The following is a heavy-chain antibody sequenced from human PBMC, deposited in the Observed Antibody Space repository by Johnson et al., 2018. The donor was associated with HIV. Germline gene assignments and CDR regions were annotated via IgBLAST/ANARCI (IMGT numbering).Heavy chain of an antibody. CDR1: GFTIDDDA. D-gene: IGHD3-3*01. Sequence: VQLVESGGGVVRPGGSLRLSCAASGFTIDDDAIHWVRQAPGKGLEWVSGISWTSDTIGYADSGKGRFAISRDNAKNSMYLQMNSLRAEDTALNYCAKGGPLFVDAFDIWGLGTMVTVSS. CDR2: ISWTSDTI. V-gene: IGHV3-9*01. CDR3: AKGGPLFVDAFDI. J-gene: IGHJ3*02.